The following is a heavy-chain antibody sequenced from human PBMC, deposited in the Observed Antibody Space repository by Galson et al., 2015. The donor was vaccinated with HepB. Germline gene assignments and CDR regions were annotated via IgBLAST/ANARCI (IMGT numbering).Heavy chain of an antibody. CDR3: AGRDGDYVWRDGMDV. J-gene: IGHJ6*02. Sequence: SVKVSCKASGGTFSNHAISWVRQAPGQGLEWMGGIIPIFGTAKYAQKFQGRVTIIADESTNTAYMEVGGLTSEDTALYYCAGRDGDYVWRDGMDVWGQGTTVTVSS. CDR2: IIPIFGTA. V-gene: IGHV1-69*13. D-gene: IGHD4-17*01. CDR1: GGTFSNHA.